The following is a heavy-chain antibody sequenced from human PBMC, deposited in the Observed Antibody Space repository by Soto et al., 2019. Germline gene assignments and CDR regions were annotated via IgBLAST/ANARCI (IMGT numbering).Heavy chain of an antibody. V-gene: IGHV3-74*01. Sequence: GGSLRLSCAASGFTFSSYWMHWVRQAPGKGLVWVSRISNDGRGISYADSVKGRFAISRDNAKNTLFLQMNSLRAEDTAVYYCARGASGSPLHLDYRAQRTPVTVSS. J-gene: IGHJ4*02. CDR3: ARGASGSPLHLDY. CDR1: GFTFSSYW. D-gene: IGHD1-26*01. CDR2: ISNDGRGI.